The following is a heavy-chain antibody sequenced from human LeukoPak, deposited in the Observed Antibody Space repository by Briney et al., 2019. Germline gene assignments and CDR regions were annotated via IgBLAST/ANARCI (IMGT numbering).Heavy chain of an antibody. V-gene: IGHV3-48*03. D-gene: IGHD3-10*01. CDR2: ISSSGSTI. CDR1: GFTFSSYE. Sequence: GGTLRLSCAASGFTFSSYEMNWVRQAPGKGLEWVSYISSSGSTIYYADSVKGRFTISRDNAKNSLYLQMNSLRAEDTAVYYCARDQKGRLWFGELFHYYMDVWGKGTTVTISS. J-gene: IGHJ6*03. CDR3: ARDQKGRLWFGELFHYYMDV.